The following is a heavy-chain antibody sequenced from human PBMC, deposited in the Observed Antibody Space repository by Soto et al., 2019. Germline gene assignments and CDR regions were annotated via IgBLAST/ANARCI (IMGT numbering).Heavy chain of an antibody. CDR3: ARSMFYSDGSNYSPFDY. CDR2: FYYTGSI. V-gene: IGHV4-61*01. J-gene: IGHJ4*02. CDR1: GGSVSSGNYY. D-gene: IGHD3-22*01. Sequence: QVQLQESGPGLVKPSETLSLTCTVSGGSVSSGNYYWSWIRQPPGKGLGWIGYFYYTGSINYNPSLKSRVTISIDASKNQFSLRLSSVTAADTAVYYCARSMFYSDGSNYSPFDYWGQGTLVTVSS.